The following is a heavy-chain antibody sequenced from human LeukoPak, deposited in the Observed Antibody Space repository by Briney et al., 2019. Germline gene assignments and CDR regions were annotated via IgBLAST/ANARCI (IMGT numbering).Heavy chain of an antibody. V-gene: IGHV4-59*08. CDR2: IYYSGST. D-gene: IGHD3-16*01. Sequence: SETLSLTCTVSGGSISSYYWSWIRQPPGKGLEWIGYIYYSGSTNYNPSLKSRVTISVDTSKNQFSLKLSSVTAADTAVYYCARAAGTYIRADAFDIWGQGTMVTVSS. CDR1: GGSISSYY. J-gene: IGHJ3*02. CDR3: ARAAGTYIRADAFDI.